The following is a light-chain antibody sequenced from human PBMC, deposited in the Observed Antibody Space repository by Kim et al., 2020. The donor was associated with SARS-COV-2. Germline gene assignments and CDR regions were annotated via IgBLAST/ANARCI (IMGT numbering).Light chain of an antibody. CDR1: QSVSGTY. J-gene: IGKJ1*01. V-gene: IGKV3-20*01. CDR3: QQYGSSSRWT. CDR2: GAS. Sequence: PGERPTLSCRASQSVSGTYLAWYQQKPGQAPRLLIYGASSRATGIPDRISGSGSGTDFTLTISRLEPEDFAVYYWQQYGSSSRWTFGQGTKVDIK.